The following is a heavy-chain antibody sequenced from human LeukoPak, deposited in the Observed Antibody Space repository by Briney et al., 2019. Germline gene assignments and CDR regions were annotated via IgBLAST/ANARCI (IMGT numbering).Heavy chain of an antibody. V-gene: IGHV3-11*01. Sequence: GGSLRLSCATSGFTFSDHYMTWIRQAPGKGLECVSYISSSGVIVYYADSVKGRLTISRDNAKNSLFLQMNSLRAEDTAIYYCATYRQVLLPFESWGQGTLVTVSS. D-gene: IGHD2-8*02. CDR3: ATYRQVLLPFES. J-gene: IGHJ4*02. CDR1: GFTFSDHY. CDR2: ISSSGVIV.